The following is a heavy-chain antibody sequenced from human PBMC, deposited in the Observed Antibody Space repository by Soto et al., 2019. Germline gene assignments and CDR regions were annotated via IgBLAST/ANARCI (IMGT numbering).Heavy chain of an antibody. CDR3: ATNYFDWLLTDFDYYYQDV. CDR2: ISSSGSTI. J-gene: IGHJ6*03. V-gene: IGHV3-11*01. Sequence: RGSLRLSCAASGFTFSDYYMSWIRQAPGKGLEWVSYISSSGSTIYYADAVKGRFTISRDNAKNSLYLQMNSLRAEDTAVYYCATNYFDWLLTDFDYYYQDVWGKGTTVTVS. CDR1: GFTFSDYY. D-gene: IGHD3-9*01.